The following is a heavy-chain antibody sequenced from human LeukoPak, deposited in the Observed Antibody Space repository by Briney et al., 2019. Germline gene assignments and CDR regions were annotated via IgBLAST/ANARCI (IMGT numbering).Heavy chain of an antibody. CDR1: GGSISSRSYS. CDR3: ARSRGPTVTTWDY. J-gene: IGHJ4*02. Sequence: SETLSLTCTLSGGSISSRSYSWGWIRQPPGRGREWVGYMSYSGSTYKNPSLKSRVTISVDTSKNQFSLRLSSVTAADTAVYFCARSRGPTVTTWDYWGQGTLVTVSS. D-gene: IGHD4-17*01. V-gene: IGHV4-39*07. CDR2: MSYSGST.